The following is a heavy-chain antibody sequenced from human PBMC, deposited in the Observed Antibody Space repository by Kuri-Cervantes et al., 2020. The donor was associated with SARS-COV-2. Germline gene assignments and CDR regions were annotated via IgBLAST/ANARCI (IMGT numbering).Heavy chain of an antibody. V-gene: IGHV4-34*01. CDR3: ARGGGAVLTGYPGYDVDYYFEY. D-gene: IGHD5-12*01. Sequence: SETLSLTCAVYAGSLRNYYWSWIRQSPGKGMEWIGEISQSGRTNYNPSLESRVTISVDTSKNQFSLNLRSVTAADTALYFRARGGGAVLTGYPGYDVDYYFEYWGQGSLVTVSS. CDR2: ISQSGRT. CDR1: AGSLRNYY. J-gene: IGHJ4*02.